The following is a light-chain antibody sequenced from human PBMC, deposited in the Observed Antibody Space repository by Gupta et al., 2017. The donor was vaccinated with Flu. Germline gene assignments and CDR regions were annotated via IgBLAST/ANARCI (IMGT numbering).Light chain of an antibody. J-gene: IGKJ2*01. Sequence: ISCRSSQRIVYNDRNTYFSWFQQRPGQSPRRLIYNVSSRDSGVPDIFSGSWSGTYFTLKSTRVEAEDVGIYFCMQATHWPTFGQGTKLEVK. CDR1: QRIVYNDRNTY. V-gene: IGKV2-30*01. CDR3: MQATHWPT. CDR2: NVS.